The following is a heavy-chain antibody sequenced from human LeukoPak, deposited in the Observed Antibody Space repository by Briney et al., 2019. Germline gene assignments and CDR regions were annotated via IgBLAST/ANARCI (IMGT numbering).Heavy chain of an antibody. CDR1: GFTFRSYS. J-gene: IGHJ4*02. Sequence: GGSLRLPCAASGFTFRSYSMNWVRQAPGKGLEWVSSISSSSSYIYYADSVKGRFTISRDNAKNSLYLQMNSLRAEDTAVYYCASLSGYDPPHDYWGQGTLVTVSS. D-gene: IGHD5-12*01. V-gene: IGHV3-21*01. CDR2: ISSSSSYI. CDR3: ASLSGYDPPHDY.